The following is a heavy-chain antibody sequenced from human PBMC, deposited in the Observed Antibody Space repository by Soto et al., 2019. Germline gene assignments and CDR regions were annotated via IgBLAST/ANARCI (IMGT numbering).Heavy chain of an antibody. D-gene: IGHD3-10*01. V-gene: IGHV4-34*01. CDR2: INHSGST. CDR3: ARGSQLLWFGGPYYYYGMDV. J-gene: IGHJ6*02. CDR1: GGSFSGYY. Sequence: PSETLSLTCAVYGGSFSGYYWSWIRQPPGKGLEWIGEINHSGSTNYNPSLKSRVTISVDTSKNQFSLKLSSVTAADTAVYYCARGSQLLWFGGPYYYYGMDVWGQGTTVTVSS.